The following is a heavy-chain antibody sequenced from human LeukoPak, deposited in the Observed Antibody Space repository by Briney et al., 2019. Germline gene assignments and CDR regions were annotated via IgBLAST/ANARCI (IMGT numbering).Heavy chain of an antibody. D-gene: IGHD6-13*01. CDR3: ASCGINIGYSSSCPPFDY. V-gene: IGHV3-64*02. J-gene: IGHJ4*02. Sequence: GGSLRLSCAASGFTFTNHPMHWVRQASGKRLEYVSAISPSGDWTWYADSVKGRFTISRDNSKNTMYLQMNSLRAEDTAVYYCASCGINIGYSSSCPPFDYWGQGTLVTVSS. CDR1: GFTFTNHP. CDR2: ISPSGDWT.